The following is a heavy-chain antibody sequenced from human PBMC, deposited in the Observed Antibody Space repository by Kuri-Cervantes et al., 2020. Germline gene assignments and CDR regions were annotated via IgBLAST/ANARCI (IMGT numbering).Heavy chain of an antibody. CDR1: GGTFSSYA. CDR2: IIPIFGTA. CDR3: ARSARIAALYYFDY. Sequence: SVKVSCKASGGTFSSYAISWVRQAPGQGLEWMGGIIPIFGTANYAQKFQGRVTITTDDSTSTAYMELSSLRSEDTAVYYCARSARIAALYYFDYWGQGTLVTVSS. J-gene: IGHJ4*02. D-gene: IGHD6-6*01. V-gene: IGHV1-69*05.